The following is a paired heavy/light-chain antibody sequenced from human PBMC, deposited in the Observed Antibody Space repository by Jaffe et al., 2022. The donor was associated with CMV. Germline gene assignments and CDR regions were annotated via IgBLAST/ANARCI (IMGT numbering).Heavy chain of an antibody. CDR1: GFTFSSYG. V-gene: IGHV3-30*18. J-gene: IGHJ4*02. D-gene: IGHD2-15*01. Sequence: QVQLVESGGGVVQPGRSLRLSCAASGFTFSSYGMHWVRQAPGKGLEWVAVISYDGSNKYYADSVKGRFTISRDNSKNTLYLQMNSLRAEDTAVYYCAKDPRYCSGGSCDGHGASYFDYWGQGTLVTVSS. CDR3: AKDPRYCSGGSCDGHGASYFDY. CDR2: ISYDGSNK.
Light chain of an antibody. CDR3: QQYGSSPET. V-gene: IGKV3-20*01. Sequence: EIVLTQSPGTLSLSPGERATLSCRASQSVSSSYLAWYQQKPGQAPRLLIYGASSRATGIPDRFSGSGSGTDFTLTISRLEPEDFAVYYCQQYGSSPETFGQGTKLEIK. J-gene: IGKJ2*01. CDR1: QSVSSSY. CDR2: GAS.